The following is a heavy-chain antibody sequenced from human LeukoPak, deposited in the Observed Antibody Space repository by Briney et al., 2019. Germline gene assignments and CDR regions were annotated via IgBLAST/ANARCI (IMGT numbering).Heavy chain of an antibody. Sequence: GGSLRLSCAASGFTVSSNYMSWVRQAPGKGLEWVSVIYSGGGTYYADSVKGRFTISRDNSKNTLYLQMNSLRAEDTAVYYCARDLGDYYDSSGEKDYWGQGTLVTVSS. CDR1: GFTVSSNY. V-gene: IGHV3-66*01. CDR2: IYSGGGT. D-gene: IGHD3-22*01. CDR3: ARDLGDYYDSSGEKDY. J-gene: IGHJ4*02.